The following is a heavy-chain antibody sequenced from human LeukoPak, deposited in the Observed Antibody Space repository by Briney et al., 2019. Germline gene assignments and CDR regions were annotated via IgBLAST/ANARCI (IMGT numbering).Heavy chain of an antibody. CDR1: GFTFSSYW. V-gene: IGHV3-74*03. CDR2: IKTDGSST. CDR3: ARGNWEPADY. J-gene: IGHJ4*02. D-gene: IGHD1-26*01. Sequence: PGGSLRLSCAASGFTFSSYWMHWVRQAPGKGLVWVSDIKTDGSSTMYADSGKGRFTISRDNAKNTLYLQMNSLRVEDTAVYYCARGNWEPADYWGQGTLVTVS.